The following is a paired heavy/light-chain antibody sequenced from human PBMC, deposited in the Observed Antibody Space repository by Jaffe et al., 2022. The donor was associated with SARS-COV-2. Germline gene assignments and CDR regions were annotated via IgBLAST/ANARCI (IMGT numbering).Light chain of an antibody. CDR2: GAS. CDR3: QQYGSSPRT. J-gene: IGKJ1*01. V-gene: IGKV3-20*01. Sequence: EIVLTQSPGTLSLSPGERATLSCRASQSVSSRCLAWYQQKPGQAPRLLIYGASSRATGIPDRFSGSGSGTDFTLTISRLEPEDFAVYYCQQYGSSPRTFGQGTKVEIK. CDR1: QSVSSRC.
Heavy chain of an antibody. J-gene: IGHJ4*02. CDR2: IGSDGVST. CDR1: GFTLSSNI. D-gene: IGHD1-7*01. CDR3: VKSQGSSGTTDGYFDS. V-gene: IGHV3-64D*09. Sequence: EVQLVESGGDLVQPGGSLRISCSGFGFTLSSNIMHWVRQAPGKGLEYVSAIGSDGVSTYYADSVKGRFTISRDNSKNTLFLQMSSLKPDDTAAYFCVKSQGSSGTTDGYFDSWGQGALVTVSS.